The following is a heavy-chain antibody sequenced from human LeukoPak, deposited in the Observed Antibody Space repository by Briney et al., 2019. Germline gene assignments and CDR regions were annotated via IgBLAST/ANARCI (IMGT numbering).Heavy chain of an antibody. D-gene: IGHD2-8*02. CDR1: GFTFSGYG. CDR2: ISYDGSNT. J-gene: IGHJ4*02. V-gene: IGHV3-30*03. Sequence: PGGSLRLSCTASGFTFSGYGMHWVRQAPGMGLEWVAIISYDGSNTFYGDSVKGRFTISRDNSKKPLYLQMNSLRTEDTAVYYCARDQTAVTGVWGTIDYWGQGTLVTVSS. CDR3: ARDQTAVTGVWGTIDY.